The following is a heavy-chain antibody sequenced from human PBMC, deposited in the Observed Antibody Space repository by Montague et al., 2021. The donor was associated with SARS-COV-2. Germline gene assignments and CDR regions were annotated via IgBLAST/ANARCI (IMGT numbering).Heavy chain of an antibody. J-gene: IGHJ5*02. V-gene: IGHV4-59*01. Sequence: SETLSLTCTVSGGSISSYYWSWIRQPPGKGLEWIGYIYYSGSTNYNPSLKGRVTISVDTSKNQFSLKLSSVTAADTAVYYCARALYCSGGSCYPNWFDPWGQGTLVTVSS. D-gene: IGHD2-15*01. CDR2: IYYSGST. CDR3: ARALYCSGGSCYPNWFDP. CDR1: GGSISSYY.